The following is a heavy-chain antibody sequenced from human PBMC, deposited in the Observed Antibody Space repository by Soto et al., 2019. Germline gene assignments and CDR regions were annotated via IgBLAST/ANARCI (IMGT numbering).Heavy chain of an antibody. CDR1: GYSFTSYW. V-gene: IGHV5-10-1*01. Sequence: GESLKISCKGSGYSFTSYWISWVRQMPGKGLEWMGRIDPSDSYTNYSPSFQGHATISADKSISTAYLQWSSLKASDTAMYYCARTSMQSRGYSYGHGGMDVWGQGTTVTVSS. CDR3: ARTSMQSRGYSYGHGGMDV. D-gene: IGHD5-18*01. J-gene: IGHJ6*02. CDR2: IDPSDSYT.